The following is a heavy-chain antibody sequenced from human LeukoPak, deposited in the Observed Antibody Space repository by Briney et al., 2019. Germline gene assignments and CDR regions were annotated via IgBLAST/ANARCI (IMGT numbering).Heavy chain of an antibody. CDR3: ARGGTMVRGVIEYYFDY. V-gene: IGHV3-53*01. D-gene: IGHD3-10*01. J-gene: IGHJ4*02. Sequence: PGGSLRLSCAASGFTVSSSYMSWVRQAPGKGLEWVSVIYSGGSTYYADSVKGRFTISRDNSKHTLYLQMNGLRAEDTAVYYCARGGTMVRGVIEYYFDYWGQGTLVTVSS. CDR1: GFTVSSSY. CDR2: IYSGGST.